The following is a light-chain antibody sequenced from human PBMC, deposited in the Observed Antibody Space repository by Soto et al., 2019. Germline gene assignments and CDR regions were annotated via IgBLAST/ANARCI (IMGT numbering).Light chain of an antibody. CDR1: QSVSSN. CDR2: GAS. CDR3: QHYNSWPRT. Sequence: EMVMTQSPATLSVSPGERATLSCRASQSVSSNLAWYQQKPGQAPRLLIYGASTRATGVPARFSGSGSGTEFTLTISSLQSEVFAVYHCQHYNSWPRTFGQGTKVDIK. J-gene: IGKJ1*01. V-gene: IGKV3-15*01.